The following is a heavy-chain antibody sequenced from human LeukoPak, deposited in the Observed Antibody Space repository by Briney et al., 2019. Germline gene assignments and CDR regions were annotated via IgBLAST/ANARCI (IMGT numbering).Heavy chain of an antibody. J-gene: IGHJ4*02. V-gene: IGHV3-7*04. Sequence: GGSLRLSCAASGFNFNSYWMSWVRQAPGKGLECVANIKQDGSEIYFVDSVKGRFTISRDNAKSSLYLQMNSLRGEDTAVYYCARSYLLWFGEFLSPIDYWGQGTLVTVSS. CDR3: ARSYLLWFGEFLSPIDY. CDR1: GFNFNSYW. CDR2: IKQDGSEI. D-gene: IGHD3-10*01.